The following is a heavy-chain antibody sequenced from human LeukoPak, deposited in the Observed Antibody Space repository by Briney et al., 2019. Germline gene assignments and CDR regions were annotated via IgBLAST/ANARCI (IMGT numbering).Heavy chain of an antibody. Sequence: GGSLRLFCAASGFTLSSYWMHWVRQAPGKGLVWVSRINSDGSSTSYADSVKGRFTISRDNAKNTLYLQMNSLRAEDTAVYYCARSWGPVDYYYYGMDVWGQGTTVTVSS. V-gene: IGHV3-74*01. D-gene: IGHD3-16*01. CDR1: GFTLSSYW. CDR3: ARSWGPVDYYYYGMDV. CDR2: INSDGSST. J-gene: IGHJ6*02.